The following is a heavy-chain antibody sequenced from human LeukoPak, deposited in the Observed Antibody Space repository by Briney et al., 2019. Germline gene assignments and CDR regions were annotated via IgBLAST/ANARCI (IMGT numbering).Heavy chain of an antibody. CDR1: GYSISSGYY. CDR2: IYHSGST. D-gene: IGHD3-10*01. CDR3: ARGPPTYYYGSGSYYFDY. J-gene: IGHJ4*02. V-gene: IGHV4-38-2*02. Sequence: PSETLSLTCTVSGYSISSGYYWGWIRQPPGKGLEWIGSIYHSGSTYYNPSLKSRVTISVDTSKNQFSLKLSSVTAADTAVYYCARGPPTYYYGSGSYYFDYWGQGTLVTVSS.